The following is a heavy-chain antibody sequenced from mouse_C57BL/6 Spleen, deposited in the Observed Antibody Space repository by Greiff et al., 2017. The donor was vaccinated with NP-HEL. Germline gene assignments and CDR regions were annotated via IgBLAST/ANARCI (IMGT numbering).Heavy chain of an antibody. V-gene: IGHV5-16*01. CDR1: GFTFSDYY. CDR3: ARDRRDGLLHAMDY. CDR2: INYDGSST. Sequence: DVHLVESEGGLVQPGSSMKLSCTASGFTFSDYYMAWVRQVPEKGLEWVANINYDGSSTYYLDSLKSRFIISRDNAKNILYLQMSSLKSEDTATYYCARDRRDGLLHAMDYWGQGTSVTVSS. D-gene: IGHD2-3*01. J-gene: IGHJ4*01.